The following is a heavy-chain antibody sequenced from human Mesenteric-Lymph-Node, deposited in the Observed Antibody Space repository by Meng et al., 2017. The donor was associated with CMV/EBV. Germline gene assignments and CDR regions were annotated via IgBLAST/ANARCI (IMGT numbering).Heavy chain of an antibody. Sequence: QVRLPQWGAGLLKPSETLSLTCAVYGGSFSGYYGSWIRQPPGKGLEWIGEINHSGSTNYNPSLKSRVTISVDTSKNQFSLKLSSVTAADTAVYYCARHQRWLKSEGGFNYWGQGTLVTVSS. CDR1: GGSFSGYY. CDR2: INHSGST. V-gene: IGHV4-34*01. D-gene: IGHD4-23*01. CDR3: ARHQRWLKSEGGFNY. J-gene: IGHJ4*02.